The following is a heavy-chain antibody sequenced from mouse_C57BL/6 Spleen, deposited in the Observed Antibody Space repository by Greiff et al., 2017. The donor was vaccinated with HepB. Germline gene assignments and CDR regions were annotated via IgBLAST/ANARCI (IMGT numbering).Heavy chain of an antibody. Sequence: QVQLQQPGAELVMPGASVKLSCKASGYTFTSYWMHWVKQRPGQGLEWIGEIDPSDSYTNYNQKFKGKSTLTVDKSSSTAYMQLGSLTSEDSAVYYRSGGVYYFDYWGQGTTRPVSS. V-gene: IGHV1-69*01. CDR1: GYTFTSYW. J-gene: IGHJ2*01. D-gene: IGHD3-1*01. CDR3: SGGVYYFDY. CDR2: IDPSDSYT.